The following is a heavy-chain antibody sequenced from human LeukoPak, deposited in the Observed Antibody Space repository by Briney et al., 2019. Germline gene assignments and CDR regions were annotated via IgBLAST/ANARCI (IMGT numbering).Heavy chain of an antibody. D-gene: IGHD3-10*01. J-gene: IGHJ4*02. CDR2: IYSGGST. CDR3: ARGAVWFGDLWGYFDY. CDR1: GGSFSGYY. V-gene: IGHV3-53*01. Sequence: ETLSLTCAVYGGSFSGYYWSWIRQPPGKGLEWVSVIYSGGSTSYADSVKGRFTISRDNSKNTLYLQMSSLRAEDTAVYYCARGAVWFGDLWGYFDYWGQGTLVTVSS.